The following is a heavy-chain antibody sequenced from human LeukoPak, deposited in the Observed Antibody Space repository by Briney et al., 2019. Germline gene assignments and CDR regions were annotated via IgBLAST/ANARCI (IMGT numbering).Heavy chain of an antibody. CDR3: ARASSYDRATRYNPAWFGP. CDR1: GGSFSGFH. V-gene: IGHV4-34*01. CDR2: INDSGMT. J-gene: IGHJ5*02. Sequence: SETLSLTCAVYGGSFSGFHWSWIRQPPGKGLEWIGEINDSGMTNYNPSLKSRVTISVDTSKKQFSLKVTSVTAADTAVYYCARASSYDRATRYNPAWFGPWGQGTLVTVSS. D-gene: IGHD3-9*01.